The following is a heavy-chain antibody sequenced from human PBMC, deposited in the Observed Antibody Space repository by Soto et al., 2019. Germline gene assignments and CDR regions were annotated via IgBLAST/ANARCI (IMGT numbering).Heavy chain of an antibody. Sequence: LVESGGGLVYPGGSLTLSCVGSGFRFSEHSMNWVRQALGKGLQWVSYISSSSDSIYYADSVKGRFTVSRDNAKNALFLQMNSLRDDGTATYYCARLPKGSLVTAWGQGVRVTVSS. CDR3: ARLPKGSLVTA. CDR2: ISSSSDSI. CDR1: GFRFSEHS. D-gene: IGHD2-21*02. V-gene: IGHV3-48*02. J-gene: IGHJ4*02.